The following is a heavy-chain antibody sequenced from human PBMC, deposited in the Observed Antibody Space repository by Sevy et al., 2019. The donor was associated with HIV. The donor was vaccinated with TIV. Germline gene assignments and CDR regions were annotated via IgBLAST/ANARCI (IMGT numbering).Heavy chain of an antibody. CDR3: AKESRMVRGVIITYSNNWFDP. D-gene: IGHD3-10*01. CDR2: ISGSGGST. Sequence: GGSLRLSCAASGFTFSSYAMSWVRQAPGKGLEWVSAISGSGGSTYYADSVKGRFTISRDNSKNTLYLQMNSLRAEDTAVYYCAKESRMVRGVIITYSNNWFDPWGQGTLVTVSS. V-gene: IGHV3-23*01. J-gene: IGHJ5*02. CDR1: GFTFSSYA.